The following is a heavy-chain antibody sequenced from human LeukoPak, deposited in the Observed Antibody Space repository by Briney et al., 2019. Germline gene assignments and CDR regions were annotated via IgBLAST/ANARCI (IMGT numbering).Heavy chain of an antibody. CDR2: ISSSGGST. CDR1: GFTFSSYA. V-gene: IGHV3-23*01. Sequence: GGSLRLSCAASGFTFSSYAMSWVRQAPGKGLEWVSAISSSGGSTYYADSVKGRSTISRDNYKNTLYLQMNSLRAEDTAVYYCAKVQRGYSYGSSDYWGQGTLVTVSS. D-gene: IGHD5-18*01. J-gene: IGHJ4*02. CDR3: AKVQRGYSYGSSDY.